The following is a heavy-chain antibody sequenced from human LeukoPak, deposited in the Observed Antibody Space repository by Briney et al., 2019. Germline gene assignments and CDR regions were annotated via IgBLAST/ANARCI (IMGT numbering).Heavy chain of an antibody. CDR1: GYSFTGYY. J-gene: IGHJ3*01. Sequence: GASVKVSCKASGYSFTGYYLNWVRQAPGQGLEWMGWINSDRGDTKYAQKFQGRVTMTRDTSISTAYMELSSLMSDDMAVYYCARDQGDYYCSSTTCSEGAFDFWGQGTMVTVSS. V-gene: IGHV1-2*02. D-gene: IGHD2-2*01. CDR3: ARDQGDYYCSSTTCSEGAFDF. CDR2: INSDRGDT.